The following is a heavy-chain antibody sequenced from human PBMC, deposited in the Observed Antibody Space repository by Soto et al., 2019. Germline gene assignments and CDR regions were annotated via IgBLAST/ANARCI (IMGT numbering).Heavy chain of an antibody. CDR3: ARTLYYDSSGYYYAAFDI. V-gene: IGHV4-31*03. CDR2: IYYSGST. CDR1: GGSISSGGYY. D-gene: IGHD3-22*01. J-gene: IGHJ3*02. Sequence: SETLSLTCTVSGGSISSGGYYWSWIRQHPGKGLEWIGYIYYSGSTYYNPSLKSRVTISVDTSKNQFSLKLSSVTAADTAVYYCARTLYYDSSGYYYAAFDIWGQGTMVTVSS.